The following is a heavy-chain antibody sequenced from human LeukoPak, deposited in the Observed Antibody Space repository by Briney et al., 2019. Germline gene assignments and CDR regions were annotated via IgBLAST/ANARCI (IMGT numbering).Heavy chain of an antibody. J-gene: IGHJ3*02. CDR3: ARDFDSSGTDAFDI. CDR1: GGSVSSGSYY. D-gene: IGHD3-22*01. V-gene: IGHV4-61*01. Sequence: SETLSLTCTVSGGSVSSGSYYWSWIRQPPGKGLEWIGYIYYSGSTNYNPSLKSRVTISVDTSKNQFSLKLSSVTAADTAVYYCARDFDSSGTDAFDIWGQGTMVTVSS. CDR2: IYYSGST.